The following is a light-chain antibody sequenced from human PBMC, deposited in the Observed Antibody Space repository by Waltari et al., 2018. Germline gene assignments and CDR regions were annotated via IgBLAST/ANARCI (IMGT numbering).Light chain of an antibody. V-gene: IGLV2-23*01. J-gene: IGLJ2*01. Sequence: QSALTQPASVSGSPGQSITISCTGTSSDVGSYHLVSWYQQHPGKVPKLMIYEDSKRPSGLSKRFSGSKSGNTASLTISGLQAEDEADYYCCSYAAGGSSVLFGGGTKLTVL. CDR1: SSDVGSYHL. CDR3: CSYAAGGSSVL. CDR2: EDS.